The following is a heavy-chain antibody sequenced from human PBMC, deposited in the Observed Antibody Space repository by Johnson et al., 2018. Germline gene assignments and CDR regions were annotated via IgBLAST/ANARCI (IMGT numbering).Heavy chain of an antibody. D-gene: IGHD4-17*01. V-gene: IGHV1-69*12. J-gene: IGHJ6*02. CDR1: GGTFSSYA. Sequence: QVQLVQSGAEVKKPGSSVKVSCRASGGTFSSYAINWVRQAPGQGPEWMGGVIPLFSTTHYAQKFQGRDFITAYDTTRTAYMEMTGLTSEDTAVYFCARGETSTTSEYSDILYYHYHYYDLDLWGQGTTVTVSS. CDR3: ARGETSTTSEYSDILYYHYHYYDLDL. CDR2: VIPLFSTT.